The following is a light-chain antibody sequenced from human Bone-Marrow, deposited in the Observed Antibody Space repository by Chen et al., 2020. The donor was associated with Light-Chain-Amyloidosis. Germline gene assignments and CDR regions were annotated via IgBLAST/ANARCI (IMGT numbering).Light chain of an antibody. CDR3: QSADSSGTYEVI. V-gene: IGLV3-25*03. Sequence: SYELTQPPSVSVSPGQTARITRPGDDLPTKYAYWYQQKPGQAPVLVIHRDTERPSGISERFSGSSSGTTATLTISGVQAEDEAGYHCQSADSSGTYEVIFGGGTKLTVL. J-gene: IGLJ2*01. CDR1: DLPTKY. CDR2: RDT.